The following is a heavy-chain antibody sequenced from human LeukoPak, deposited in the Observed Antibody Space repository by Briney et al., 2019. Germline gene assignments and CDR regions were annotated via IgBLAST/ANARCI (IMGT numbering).Heavy chain of an antibody. CDR1: GGSISGDY. CDR2: IYTSGGT. V-gene: IGHV4-4*07. J-gene: IGHJ3*02. D-gene: IGHD6-13*01. Sequence: SETLSLTCIVSGGSISGDYWSWIRQPAGKGLEWIGRIYTSGGTNSNPSLKSRVTMSLDTSKNQFSLKLNSVTAADTAVYYCAREGIAAAEGTFDIWGRGTMVTVSS. CDR3: AREGIAAAEGTFDI.